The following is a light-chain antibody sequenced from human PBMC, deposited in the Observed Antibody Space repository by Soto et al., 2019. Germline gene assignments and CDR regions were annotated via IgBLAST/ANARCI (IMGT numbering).Light chain of an antibody. CDR2: EVR. Sequence: QSALAQPPSASGSPGLSVTISCTGTSTDVGVYNFVSWYQQHPGKAPKLLIYEVRKRPSGVPDRFSGSKSGNTASLSISGLQAEDEADYYCSSYAGDKSVFGSGTKLTVL. CDR1: STDVGVYNF. CDR3: SSYAGDKSV. V-gene: IGLV2-8*01. J-gene: IGLJ1*01.